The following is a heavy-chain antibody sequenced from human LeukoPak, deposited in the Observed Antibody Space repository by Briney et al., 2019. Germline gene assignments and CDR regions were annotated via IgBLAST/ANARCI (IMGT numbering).Heavy chain of an antibody. Sequence: ASVKVSCKASGGTFSSYAISWVRQAPGQGLEWMGGIIPIFGTANYAQKFQGRVTITADKSTSTAYMELSSLRSEDTAVYYCASALRDSSGYYYGFYDYWGQGTLVTVSS. CDR3: ASALRDSSGYYYGFYDY. J-gene: IGHJ4*02. V-gene: IGHV1-69*06. D-gene: IGHD3-22*01. CDR1: GGTFSSYA. CDR2: IIPIFGTA.